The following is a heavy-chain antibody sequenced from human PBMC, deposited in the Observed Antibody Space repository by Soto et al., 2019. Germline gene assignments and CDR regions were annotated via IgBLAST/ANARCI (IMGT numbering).Heavy chain of an antibody. J-gene: IGHJ6*02. V-gene: IGHV3-30-3*01. CDR2: ISYDGSNK. CDR3: ARERGYYDSSGYHADGMDV. CDR1: GFTLSSYA. D-gene: IGHD3-22*01. Sequence: TGGALRLSCAASGFTLSSYAMHWVRQAPGKGLGWVAVISYDGSNKYYADSVKGRFTISRDNSKNTLYLQMNSLRAEDTAVYYCARERGYYDSSGYHADGMDVWGQGTTVTAP.